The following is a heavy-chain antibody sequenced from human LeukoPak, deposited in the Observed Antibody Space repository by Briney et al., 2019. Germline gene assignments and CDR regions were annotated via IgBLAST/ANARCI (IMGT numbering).Heavy chain of an antibody. CDR3: VRLRRSSTTGGYYYYYDY. D-gene: IGHD3-22*01. Sequence: GGSLRLSCGASGFTFSSFSMNWVRQAPGKGLEWVSSITPTSSYIYYADSVRGRFTISRDNAKNSLFLQMDSLSAEDTAVYYCVRLRRSSTTGGYYYYYDYWGQGILVTVSS. J-gene: IGHJ4*02. CDR1: GFTFSSFS. CDR2: ITPTSSYI. V-gene: IGHV3-21*01.